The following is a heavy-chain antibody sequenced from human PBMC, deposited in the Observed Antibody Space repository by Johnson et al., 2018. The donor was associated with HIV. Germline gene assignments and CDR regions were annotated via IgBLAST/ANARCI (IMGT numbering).Heavy chain of an antibody. Sequence: QVQLVESGGGVVQPGRSLRLSCAASGFTFSSYAMHWVRQAPGKGLEWVAVISYDGSNKYYADSVKGRLTISRDNPKNTLYLQMNSLRAEDTAVYYCAKDAYCSGGRCYGFGAFDIWGQGTMVTVSS. CDR2: ISYDGSNK. V-gene: IGHV3-30-3*01. CDR1: GFTFSSYA. D-gene: IGHD2-15*01. J-gene: IGHJ3*02. CDR3: AKDAYCSGGRCYGFGAFDI.